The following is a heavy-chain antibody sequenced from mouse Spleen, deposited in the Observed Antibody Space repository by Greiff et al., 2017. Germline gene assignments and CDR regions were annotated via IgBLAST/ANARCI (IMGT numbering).Heavy chain of an antibody. J-gene: IGHJ3*01. CDR2: IDPSDSET. V-gene: IGHV1-52*01. Sequence: QVQLQQPGAELVMPGASVKLSCKASGYTFTSYWMHWVKQRPIQGLEWIGNIDPSDSETHYNQKFKDKATLTVDKSSSTAYMQLSSLTSEDSAVYYCARDSSGYGFAYWGQGTLVTVSA. CDR3: ARDSSGYGFAY. CDR1: GYTFTSYW. D-gene: IGHD3-2*02.